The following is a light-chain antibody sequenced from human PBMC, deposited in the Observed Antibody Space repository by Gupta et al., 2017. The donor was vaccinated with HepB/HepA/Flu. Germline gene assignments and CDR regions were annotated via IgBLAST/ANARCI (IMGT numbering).Light chain of an antibody. J-gene: IGKJ2*04. Sequence: EIVLTQSPATLSLSPGERATLSCRASQSVSSYLAWYQKKPGQAPRLLIYDASKRAKGSRARFSGSGAGTDFTLTISSREPEDFAVYYCQQRSNWPPMCNFGQGTKLEIK. CDR3: QQRSNWPPMCN. V-gene: IGKV3-11*01. CDR2: DAS. CDR1: QSVSSY.